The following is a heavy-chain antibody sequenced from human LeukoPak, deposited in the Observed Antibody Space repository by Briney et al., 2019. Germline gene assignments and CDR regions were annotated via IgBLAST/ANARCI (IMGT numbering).Heavy chain of an antibody. Sequence: GGSLRLSCAASGFTFSSYEMNWVRQAPGKGLEWVSYISSSGSTIYYADSVKGRFTISRDNAKNSLYLQMNSLRAEDTAVYYCARDGPGVVGAIGYWGQGTLVTVSS. V-gene: IGHV3-48*03. D-gene: IGHD1-26*01. CDR3: ARDGPGVVGAIGY. CDR2: ISSSGSTI. CDR1: GFTFSSYE. J-gene: IGHJ4*02.